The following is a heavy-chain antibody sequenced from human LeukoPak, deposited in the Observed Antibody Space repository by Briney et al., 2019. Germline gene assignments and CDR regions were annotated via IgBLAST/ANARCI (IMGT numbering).Heavy chain of an antibody. CDR2: IIPIFGTA. Sequence: SVKVSCKASGGTFSSYAISWVRQAPGQGLEWMGRIIPIFGTANYAQKFQGRVTITTDESTSTAYMELSSLRSEDTAVYFCAREIVGATGGYFDYWGQGTLVTVSS. CDR3: AREIVGATGGYFDY. V-gene: IGHV1-69*05. D-gene: IGHD1-26*01. J-gene: IGHJ4*02. CDR1: GGTFSSYA.